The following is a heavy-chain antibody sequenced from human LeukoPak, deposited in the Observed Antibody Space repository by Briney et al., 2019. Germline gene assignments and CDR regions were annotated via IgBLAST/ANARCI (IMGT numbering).Heavy chain of an antibody. D-gene: IGHD3-22*01. CDR3: ASIDSSGYYGDY. V-gene: IGHV1-18*01. J-gene: IGHJ4*02. CDR2: ISAYNGNT. CDR1: GYTFTTYG. Sequence: GASVKVSCKASGYTFTTYGISWVRQAPGQGLEWMGWISAYNGNTNYAQKLQGRVTMTTDTSTSTAYMELRSLRSDDTAVYYCASIDSSGYYGDYWGQGTLVTVSS.